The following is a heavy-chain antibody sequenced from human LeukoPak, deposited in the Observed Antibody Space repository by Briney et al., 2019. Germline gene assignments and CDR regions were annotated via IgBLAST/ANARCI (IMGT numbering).Heavy chain of an antibody. V-gene: IGHV4-59*01. D-gene: IGHD3-22*01. J-gene: IGHJ3*02. CDR1: GASISSYY. CDR3: ARVGVGYFDSSGYYRPDAFDI. Sequence: PSETLSLTCTVSGASISSYYWSWIRQPPGRGLEWIGYIYYSGSTNYNPSLKSRVTISVDTSKNQFSLKLSSVTAADTAVYYCARVGVGYFDSSGYYRPDAFDIWGQGTMVTVSP. CDR2: IYYSGST.